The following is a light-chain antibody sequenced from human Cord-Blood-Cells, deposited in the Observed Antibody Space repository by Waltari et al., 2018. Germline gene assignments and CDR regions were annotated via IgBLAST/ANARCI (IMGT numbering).Light chain of an antibody. CDR2: SNN. Sequence: QSVLTQPPSASRTPGQRVTISCSGSSSNIGSNTVNWYQLLPGTAPKLLIYSNNQRPSGVPDRFSGSKSGTSASLAISGLQSEDEADYYCAAWDDSLNGPVFGGGTKLTVL. CDR1: SSNIGSNT. J-gene: IGLJ3*02. V-gene: IGLV1-44*01. CDR3: AAWDDSLNGPV.